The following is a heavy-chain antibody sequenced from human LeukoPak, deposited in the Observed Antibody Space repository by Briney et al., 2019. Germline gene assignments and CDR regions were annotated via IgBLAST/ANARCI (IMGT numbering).Heavy chain of an antibody. D-gene: IGHD5-18*01. CDR1: GGSISSYY. J-gene: IGHJ6*03. CDR2: IYYSGST. Sequence: KPSETLSLTCTVSGGSISSYYWSWIRQPPGKGLEWIGYIYYSGSTNYNPSLKSRVTISVDTSKNQFSLKLSSVTAADTAVYYCARGVGYSYGLMDYYYYMDVWGKGITVTVSS. V-gene: IGHV4-59*01. CDR3: ARGVGYSYGLMDYYYYMDV.